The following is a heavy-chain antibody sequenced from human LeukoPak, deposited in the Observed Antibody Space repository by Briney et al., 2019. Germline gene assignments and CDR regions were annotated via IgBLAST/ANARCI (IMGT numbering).Heavy chain of an antibody. D-gene: IGHD6-13*01. V-gene: IGHV1-69*05. CDR3: ARCSSCPTHDAFDI. CDR2: IIPIFGTA. CDR1: GGTFSSYA. J-gene: IGHJ3*02. Sequence: SVKVSCKASGGTFSSYAISWVRQAPGQGLEWMGGIIPIFGTANYAQKFQGRVTLTTDESTSTAYMELSSLRSEDTAVYYCARCSSCPTHDAFDIWGQGTMVTVSS.